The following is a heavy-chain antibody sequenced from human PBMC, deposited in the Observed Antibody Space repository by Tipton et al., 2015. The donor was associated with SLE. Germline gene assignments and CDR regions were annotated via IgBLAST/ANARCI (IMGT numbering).Heavy chain of an antibody. Sequence: TLSLTCAVSGYSISSGYYWGWIRQPPGKGLEWIGEINHSGSTNYNPSLKSRVTISVDTSKNQFSLKLSSVTAADTAVYYCARGGDGFDIWGQGTMVTVSS. V-gene: IGHV4-38-2*01. J-gene: IGHJ3*02. CDR2: INHSGST. D-gene: IGHD3-16*01. CDR3: ARGGDGFDI. CDR1: GYSISSGYY.